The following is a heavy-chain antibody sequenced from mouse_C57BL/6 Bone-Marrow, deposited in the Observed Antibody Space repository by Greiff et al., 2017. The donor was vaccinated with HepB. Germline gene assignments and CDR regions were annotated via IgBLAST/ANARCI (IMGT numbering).Heavy chain of an antibody. J-gene: IGHJ1*03. D-gene: IGHD2-3*01. Sequence: EVKGGEGGGGGGERGGEMKREGAAAGGKLRDAGRDGGGESPEKGLEWVAEIRNKANNHATYYAESVKGRFTISRDDSKSSVYLQMNSLRAEDTGIYYCTRFDGYWYFDVWGTGTTVTVSS. CDR2: IRNKANNHAT. CDR1: GGKLRDAG. CDR3: TRFDGYWYFDV. V-gene: IGHV6-6*01.